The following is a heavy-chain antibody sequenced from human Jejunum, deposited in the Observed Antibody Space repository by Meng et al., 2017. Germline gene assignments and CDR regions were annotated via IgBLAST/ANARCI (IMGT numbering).Heavy chain of an antibody. D-gene: IGHD2/OR15-2a*01. V-gene: IGHV4-39*01. J-gene: IGHJ4*02. CDR1: GGSTISSGYY. Sequence: QVQLQESGPGLVKPSETLSLTFTVSGGSTISSGYYWGWIRQPPGKGLEWMGSIYYSGSTYYNSRLKSRVTIFVDTSKNQFSLKLRSVTAADTAIYYCARHFLTMSKDYFDYWGQGTLVTVSS. CDR3: ARHFLTMSKDYFDY. CDR2: IYYSGST.